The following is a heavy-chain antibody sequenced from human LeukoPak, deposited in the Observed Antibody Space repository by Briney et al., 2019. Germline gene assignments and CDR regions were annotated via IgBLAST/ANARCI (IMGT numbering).Heavy chain of an antibody. V-gene: IGHV4-30-2*01. Sequence: PSETLSLTCTVSGGSISSGGYYWSWIRQPPGKGLEWIGYIYHSGSTYYNPSLKSRVTISVDTSKNQFSLKLSSVTAADTAVYYCARDRGGKYSSGWSRPDSYIFFDYWGQGTLVTVSS. D-gene: IGHD6-19*01. CDR1: GGSISSGGYY. CDR3: ARDRGGKYSSGWSRPDSYIFFDY. CDR2: IYHSGST. J-gene: IGHJ4*02.